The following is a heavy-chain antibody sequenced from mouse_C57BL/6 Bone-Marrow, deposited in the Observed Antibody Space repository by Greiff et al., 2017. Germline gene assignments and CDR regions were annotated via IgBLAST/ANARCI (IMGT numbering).Heavy chain of an antibody. D-gene: IGHD2-5*01. Sequence: VQLQQPGAELVTPGASVKLSCKASGYTFTSYWMHWVKQRPGRGLEWIGRIDPNSGGTKYNEKFKSKATLTVDKPSSTAYMQLSSLTSEDSEVYYCAKGYYSNYYYDYWGQGTTLTVSS. CDR2: IDPNSGGT. V-gene: IGHV1-72*01. J-gene: IGHJ2*01. CDR1: GYTFTSYW. CDR3: AKGYYSNYYYDY.